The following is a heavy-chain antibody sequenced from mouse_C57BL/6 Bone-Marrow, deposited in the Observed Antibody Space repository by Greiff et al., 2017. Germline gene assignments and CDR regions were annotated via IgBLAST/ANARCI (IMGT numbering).Heavy chain of an antibody. CDR3: ARGGYGNHARDY. J-gene: IGHJ4*01. V-gene: IGHV3-6*01. D-gene: IGHD2-1*01. CDR2: ISYDGSN. Sequence: ESGPGLVKPSQSLSLTCSVTGYSITSGYYWNWIRQFPGNKLEWMGYISYDGSNNYNPSLKNRISITRDTSKNQFFLTLNSVTTEDTATYYCARGGYGNHARDYGGQGTSVTVSS. CDR1: GYSITSGYY.